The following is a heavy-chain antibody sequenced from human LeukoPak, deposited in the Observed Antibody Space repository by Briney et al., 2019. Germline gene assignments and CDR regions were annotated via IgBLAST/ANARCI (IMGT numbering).Heavy chain of an antibody. CDR2: ISSSGSTI. Sequence: GGSLRLSCAASGFTFRSYEMNWVRQAPGKGLEWVSYISSSGSTIYYADSVKGRFTISRDNAKNSLYLQTHSLRAEDTAVYYWARDYCSSTSCYSPGMDVWGQGTTVTVSS. CDR3: ARDYCSSTSCYSPGMDV. CDR1: GFTFRSYE. V-gene: IGHV3-48*03. J-gene: IGHJ6*02. D-gene: IGHD2-2*02.